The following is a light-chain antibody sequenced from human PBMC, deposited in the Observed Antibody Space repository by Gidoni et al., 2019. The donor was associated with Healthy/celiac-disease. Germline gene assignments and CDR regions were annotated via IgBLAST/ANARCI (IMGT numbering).Light chain of an antibody. CDR3: QQYDNHPPT. Sequence: DIHMTPSPSSLSASVGDRVTITCQASQDISNYLNWYQQKPGKAPKLLIYDASNLETGVPSRFSGSGSGTDFTFTISSLQPEDIATYYCQQYDNHPPTFGGGTKVEIK. J-gene: IGKJ4*01. CDR1: QDISNY. CDR2: DAS. V-gene: IGKV1-33*01.